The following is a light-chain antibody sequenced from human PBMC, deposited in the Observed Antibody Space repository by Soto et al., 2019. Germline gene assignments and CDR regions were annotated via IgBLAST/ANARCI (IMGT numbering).Light chain of an antibody. V-gene: IGLV1-51*01. CDR2: DNN. J-gene: IGLJ1*01. Sequence: QSVLTQPPSVSAAPGRTVTISCSGSSSNIGNSFVSWYQQLPGTAPRLLIYDNNERPSGIPDRFSGSKSGTSATLGITGLQTWDEADYYCGAWDGGLSAFVFGTGTKLTVL. CDR1: SSNIGNSF. CDR3: GAWDGGLSAFV.